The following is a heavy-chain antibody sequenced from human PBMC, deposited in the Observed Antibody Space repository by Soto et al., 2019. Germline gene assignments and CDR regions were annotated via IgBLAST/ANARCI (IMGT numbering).Heavy chain of an antibody. CDR1: GYSFTSYW. CDR2: IDPIDSYT. J-gene: IGHJ4*02. Sequence: PGESLKISCKGSGYSFTSYWINWVCQMPGQGLEWMGRIDPIDSYTNYSPSFQGHVTISADKSISTAYLQWSSLKASDTAIYYCATDRGSSDYWGQGTRVTISS. D-gene: IGHD6-13*01. CDR3: ATDRGSSDY. V-gene: IGHV5-10-1*01.